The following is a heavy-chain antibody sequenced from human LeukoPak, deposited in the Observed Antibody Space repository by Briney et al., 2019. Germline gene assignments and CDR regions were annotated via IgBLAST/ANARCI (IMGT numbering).Heavy chain of an antibody. Sequence: GGSLRLSCAVAGLIFRSYWMSWVRQAPGKGLEWVANINQDGSEKYFVDSVKGRFTISRDNAKNSLHLQMNTLRAEDTAVYYCARERDGRFFDYWGQGTLVTVSS. D-gene: IGHD5-24*01. CDR1: GLIFRSYW. J-gene: IGHJ4*02. CDR2: INQDGSEK. V-gene: IGHV3-7*01. CDR3: ARERDGRFFDY.